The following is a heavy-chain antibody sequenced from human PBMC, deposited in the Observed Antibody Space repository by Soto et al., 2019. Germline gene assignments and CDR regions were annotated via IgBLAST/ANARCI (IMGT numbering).Heavy chain of an antibody. D-gene: IGHD2-21*01. CDR2: IYYSGST. V-gene: IGHV4-31*03. J-gene: IGHJ4*02. Sequence: KTSETLSLTCTVSGGSISSGGYYWSWIRQHPGKGLEWIGYIYYSGSTYYNPSLKSRVTISVDTSKNQFSLKLSSVTAADTAVYYCARGYRDGYSFDYWGQGTLVTVSS. CDR3: ARGYRDGYSFDY. CDR1: GGSISSGGYY.